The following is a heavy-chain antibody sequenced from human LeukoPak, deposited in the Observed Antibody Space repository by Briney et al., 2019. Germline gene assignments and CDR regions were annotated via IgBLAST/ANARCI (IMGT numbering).Heavy chain of an antibody. CDR3: ARVEGIVVVVAATAIHHAFDI. D-gene: IGHD2-15*01. CDR1: GGSISSGDYY. Sequence: PSETLSLTCTVSGGSISSGDYYWSWIRQPPGKGLEWIGYIYYSGSTYYNPSLKSRVTISVDTSKNQFSLKLSSVTAADTAVYYCARVEGIVVVVAATAIHHAFDIWGQGTMVTVSS. CDR2: IYYSGST. V-gene: IGHV4-30-4*01. J-gene: IGHJ3*02.